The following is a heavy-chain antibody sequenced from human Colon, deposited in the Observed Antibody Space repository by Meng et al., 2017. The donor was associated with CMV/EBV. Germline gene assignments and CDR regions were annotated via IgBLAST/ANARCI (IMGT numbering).Heavy chain of an antibody. CDR2: IYWDDDK. CDR3: AHRPYGSGSYFFDY. CDR1: GFSRSTIGMG. V-gene: IGHV2-5*02. J-gene: IGHJ4*02. Sequence: IALKEYGPTLGKPTQTLTLTCTFSGFSRSTIGMGVGWIRQPPGKALEWLGVIYWDDDKRYSPSLKSRLTITKDTSKNQVVLTMTNLDPLDTATYYCAHRPYGSGSYFFDYWGQGTLVTVSS. D-gene: IGHD3-10*01.